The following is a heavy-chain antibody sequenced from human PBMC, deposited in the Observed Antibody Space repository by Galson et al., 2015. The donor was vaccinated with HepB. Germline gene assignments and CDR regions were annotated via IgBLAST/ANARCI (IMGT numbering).Heavy chain of an antibody. J-gene: IGHJ5*02. D-gene: IGHD2-2*01. CDR3: AREGGYCSSTSCYSRGGRGWFDP. Sequence: SVKVSCKASGGTFSSYAINWVRQAPGQGLEWMGRIIPILGIANYAQKFQGRVTITADKSTSTAYMELSSLRSEDTAVYYCAREGGYCSSTSCYSRGGRGWFDPWGQGTLVTVSS. CDR1: GGTFSSYA. V-gene: IGHV1-69*04. CDR2: IIPILGIA.